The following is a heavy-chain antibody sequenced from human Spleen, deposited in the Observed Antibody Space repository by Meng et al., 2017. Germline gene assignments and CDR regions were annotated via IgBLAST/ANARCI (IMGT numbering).Heavy chain of an antibody. V-gene: IGHV1-2*06. CDR2: IIPNSGDT. CDR1: GYPFTAYY. D-gene: IGHD2-21*01. Sequence: HVPLVQSGGGVKGPRASVKVSCKPSGYPFTAYYIHWVRQAPGQGLEWMGHIIPNSGDTLYAPKFQGRVSMTADTSIGTAYVELSGLRSDDTAIYYCVRDENISLGKLFGDYWGQGTLVTVSS. CDR3: VRDENISLGKLFGDY. J-gene: IGHJ4*02.